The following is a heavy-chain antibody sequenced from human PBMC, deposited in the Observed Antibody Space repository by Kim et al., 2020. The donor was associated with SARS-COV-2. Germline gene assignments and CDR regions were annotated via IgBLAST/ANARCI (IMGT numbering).Heavy chain of an antibody. D-gene: IGHD4-4*01. Sequence: RYSPSFQGQVTISADNSISTAYLQWSSLKASDTAMYYCAKYYSNYAYFDYWGQGTLVTVSS. CDR3: AKYYSNYAYFDY. J-gene: IGHJ4*02. V-gene: IGHV5-51*01.